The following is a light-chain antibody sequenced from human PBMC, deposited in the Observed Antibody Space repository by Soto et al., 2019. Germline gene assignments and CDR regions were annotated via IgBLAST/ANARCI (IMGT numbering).Light chain of an antibody. CDR1: SSNIGAGYN. J-gene: IGLJ7*01. CDR3: QSYDSSLGGAV. V-gene: IGLV1-40*01. Sequence: QSVLTQPPSLSGAPGQRVTISCTGSSSNIGAGYNVHWYQQLPGTAPTLLLYGNSNRPSGVPDRFSGSKSGTSASLAITGLQAEDEADYYCQSYDSSLGGAVFGGGTQLTVL. CDR2: GNS.